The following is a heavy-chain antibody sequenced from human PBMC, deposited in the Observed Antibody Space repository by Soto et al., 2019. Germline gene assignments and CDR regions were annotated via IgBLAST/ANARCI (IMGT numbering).Heavy chain of an antibody. CDR3: ARGHVLGGWYVGYYGMDV. J-gene: IGHJ6*02. D-gene: IGHD6-19*01. CDR2: INHSGST. Sequence: SETLSLTCTVSGGSISNNSYYWSWIRQPPGKGLEWIGEINHSGSTNYNPSLKSRVTISVDTSKNQFSLKLSSVTAADTAVYYCARGHVLGGWYVGYYGMDVWGQGTTVTVSS. V-gene: IGHV4-39*07. CDR1: GGSISNNSYY.